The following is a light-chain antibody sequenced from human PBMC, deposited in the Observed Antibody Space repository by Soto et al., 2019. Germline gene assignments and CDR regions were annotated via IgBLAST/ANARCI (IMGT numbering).Light chain of an antibody. J-gene: IGKJ3*01. Sequence: EIVMTQSPATLSGSPGERATLSCRASQSVSSYLAWYQQKPGQAPRLLIYGASTRATGIPARFSGSGSGTEFPLTISSLQSEDFAVYYCQQYNNWPALFGPGTKVDIK. CDR3: QQYNNWPAL. CDR1: QSVSSY. CDR2: GAS. V-gene: IGKV3-15*01.